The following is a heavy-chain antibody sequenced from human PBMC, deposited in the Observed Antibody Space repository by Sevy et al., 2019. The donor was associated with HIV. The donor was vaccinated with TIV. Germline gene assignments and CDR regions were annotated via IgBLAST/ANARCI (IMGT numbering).Heavy chain of an antibody. Sequence: GGSLRLSCAASGFTFSSYGMHWVRQAPGKGLEWVAVISYDGSNKYYADSVKGRFTISRDNSKNTLYLKMNSLRAEDMAVYYCAGRGPYCSGGSCYSSLMDVWGQGTTVTVSS. CDR2: ISYDGSNK. CDR3: AGRGPYCSGGSCYSSLMDV. J-gene: IGHJ6*02. D-gene: IGHD2-15*01. V-gene: IGHV3-30*03. CDR1: GFTFSSYG.